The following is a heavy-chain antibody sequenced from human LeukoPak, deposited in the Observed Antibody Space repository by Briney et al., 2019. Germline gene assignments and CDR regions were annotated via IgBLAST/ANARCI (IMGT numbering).Heavy chain of an antibody. V-gene: IGHV5-10-1*01. CDR2: IDPSDSYT. CDR1: GYRFTDHW. D-gene: IGHD5-18*01. J-gene: IGHJ4*02. Sequence: GESLKISCKGSGYRFTDHWISWVRQMPGKGLEWMGRIDPSDSYTNYSPSFQGHVTISADKSINTAYLQWSSLKASDTAIYYCARLGYSSGRDYWGQGTLVTVSS. CDR3: ARLGYSSGRDY.